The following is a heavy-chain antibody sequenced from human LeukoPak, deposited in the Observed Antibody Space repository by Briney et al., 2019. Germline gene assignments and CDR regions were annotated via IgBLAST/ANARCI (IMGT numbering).Heavy chain of an antibody. D-gene: IGHD6-6*01. Sequence: SETLSLTCTVSGGSISSYYWSWIRQPPGKGLEWIGRIYSTGSTNYNPSLKSRVTMSVDTSKSQFSLKLSSVTAADTAVYYCARLPHSSSPFDYWGQGTLVTVSS. J-gene: IGHJ4*02. CDR1: GGSISSYY. V-gene: IGHV4-4*07. CDR2: IYSTGST. CDR3: ARLPHSSSPFDY.